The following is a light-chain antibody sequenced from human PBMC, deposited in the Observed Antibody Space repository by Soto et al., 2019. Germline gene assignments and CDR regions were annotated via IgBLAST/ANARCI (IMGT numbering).Light chain of an antibody. CDR2: LNSDGSH. CDR3: QTWGTGPYV. Sequence: HPVLTQSPSASASLGASAKLTCTLSSGHSSYAIAWHQQQPEKGPRYLMKLNSDGSHSKGDGIPDRFSGSSSGAERYLTISSLQSEDEADYYCQTWGTGPYVFGTGTKLTVL. CDR1: SGHSSYA. V-gene: IGLV4-69*01. J-gene: IGLJ1*01.